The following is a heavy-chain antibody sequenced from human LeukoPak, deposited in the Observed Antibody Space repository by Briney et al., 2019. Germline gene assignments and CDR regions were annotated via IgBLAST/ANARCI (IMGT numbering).Heavy chain of an antibody. CDR2: IYYTGCT. CDR3: ARHGGESIMAMILLACDI. D-gene: IGHD5-12*01. Sequence: SETLSLTCTVSGGSVSSYSWSWIRQPPAKRLEWIGSIYYTGCTNYNPSLKSRVPMSVATTNNQFSLRLSSVTAADRAVYYCARHGGESIMAMILLACDIWGQGPMDTVSS. J-gene: IGHJ3*02. V-gene: IGHV4-59*08. CDR1: GGSVSSYS.